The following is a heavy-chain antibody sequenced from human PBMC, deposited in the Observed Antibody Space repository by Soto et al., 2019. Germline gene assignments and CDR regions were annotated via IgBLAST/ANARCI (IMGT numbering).Heavy chain of an antibody. D-gene: IGHD2-15*01. CDR1: GYIFTTYT. Sequence: QVQLVQSGAEEKKPGASVKVSCKASGYIFTTYTIHWVRQAPGHRIEWMGWINPGNGDTKYSQKFQGRVTITRDTSASTVYRELSRLGSEDTAVYYCGRRLKGSWKYGMDVWGQGSTVTVSS. CDR2: INPGNGDT. CDR3: GRRLKGSWKYGMDV. J-gene: IGHJ6*02. V-gene: IGHV1-3*05.